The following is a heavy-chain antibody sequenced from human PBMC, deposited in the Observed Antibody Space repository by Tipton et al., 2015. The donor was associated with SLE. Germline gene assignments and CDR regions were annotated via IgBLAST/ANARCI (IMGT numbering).Heavy chain of an antibody. V-gene: IGHV4-59*12. Sequence: LRLSCTVSGDSITSSYWSWTRQPPGKGLEWIGYIYYTGSTNYSPSLKSRVTISVDTSKNQFSLKLSSVTAADTAVYYCARDHCTGGVCSYYYYYYGMDVWGQGTTVTVSS. D-gene: IGHD2-8*02. CDR3: ARDHCTGGVCSYYYYYYGMDV. CDR2: IYYTGST. J-gene: IGHJ6*02. CDR1: GDSITSSY.